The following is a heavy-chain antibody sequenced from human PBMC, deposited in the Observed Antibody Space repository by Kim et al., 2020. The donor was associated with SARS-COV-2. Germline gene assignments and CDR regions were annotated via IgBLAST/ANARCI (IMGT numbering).Heavy chain of an antibody. D-gene: IGHD1-26*01. J-gene: IGHJ6*02. V-gene: IGHV3-11*04. Sequence: ADSGNDRFTSSRDNAKNSLCLQMNSLRAEDTAVYYCARIGRDYYYGIDVWGQETTVTVSS. CDR3: ARIGRDYYYGIDV.